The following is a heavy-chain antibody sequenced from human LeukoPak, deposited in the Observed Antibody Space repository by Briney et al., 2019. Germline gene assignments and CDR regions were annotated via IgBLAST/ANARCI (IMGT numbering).Heavy chain of an antibody. CDR2: IIPIFGTA. J-gene: IGHJ4*02. Sequence: ASVKVSCKASGCTFSSYAICWVRQAPGQGLEWMGGIIPIFGTANYAQKFQGRVTITTDESTSTAYMELSSLRSEDTAVYYCAREQVEPGAMGYLDSWGQGTLVTVSS. D-gene: IGHD2-2*01. V-gene: IGHV1-69*05. CDR3: AREQVEPGAMGYLDS. CDR1: GCTFSSYA.